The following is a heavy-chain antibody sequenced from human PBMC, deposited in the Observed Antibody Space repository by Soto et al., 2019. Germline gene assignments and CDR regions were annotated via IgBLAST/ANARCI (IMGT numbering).Heavy chain of an antibody. D-gene: IGHD2-2*01. Sequence: EVPLVESGGGLVKPGESLRLSCATSGFTFSNAWMNWVRQAPGKGLEWVGRIKSKTNGETTDYAAPVKGRFTISRDDSTNTLYLQMNSLKTEDTAVYHCTGSIWPDAFDIWGQGTMVTVSS. CDR1: GFTFSNAW. CDR2: IKSKTNGETT. V-gene: IGHV3-15*07. J-gene: IGHJ3*02. CDR3: TGSIWPDAFDI.